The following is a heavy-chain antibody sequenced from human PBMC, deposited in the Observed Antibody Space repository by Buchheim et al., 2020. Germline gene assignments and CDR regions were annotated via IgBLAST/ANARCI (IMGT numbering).Heavy chain of an antibody. CDR1: AGSISSSSYY. V-gene: IGHV4-39*07. D-gene: IGHD3-22*01. CDR3: ARGVRYYYDSGGYYYFDY. J-gene: IGHJ4*02. Sequence: QLQLQESGPGLVKPSETLSLTCTVSAGSISSSSYYWGWIRQPPGKGLEWIGSIYYSGSTYYNPSLKSRVTISVATSNNQFSLKLSSVTAADTAVYYCARGVRYYYDSGGYYYFDYWGQGSL. CDR2: IYYSGST.